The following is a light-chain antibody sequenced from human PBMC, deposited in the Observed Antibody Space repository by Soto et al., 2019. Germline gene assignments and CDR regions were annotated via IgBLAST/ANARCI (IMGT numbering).Light chain of an antibody. Sequence: EIVLTQSPATLSLSPGDRATLSCRASQSVSSYLAWFQQKPGQTPRLLIYGASNRATGIPDRFSGSGSGTDFTLTISSLEPEDFALYYCQQYNNWPPPCTFGQGTKVDIK. CDR1: QSVSSY. CDR3: QQYNNWPPPCT. J-gene: IGKJ1*01. CDR2: GAS. V-gene: IGKV3-11*01.